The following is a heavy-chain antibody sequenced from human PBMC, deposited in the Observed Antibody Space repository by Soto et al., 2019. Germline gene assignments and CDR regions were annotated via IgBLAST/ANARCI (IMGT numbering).Heavy chain of an antibody. V-gene: IGHV3-33*01. D-gene: IGHD6-13*01. Sequence: QVQLVESGGGVVQPGRSLRLSCAASGFTFSSYGMHWVRQAPGKGLEWVAVIWYDGSNKYYADSVKGRFTISRDNSKNTLELQMSSLRGEDTAVYYCAREFIAAAGYGMDVWGQGTTVTVSS. J-gene: IGHJ6*02. CDR3: AREFIAAAGYGMDV. CDR1: GFTFSSYG. CDR2: IWYDGSNK.